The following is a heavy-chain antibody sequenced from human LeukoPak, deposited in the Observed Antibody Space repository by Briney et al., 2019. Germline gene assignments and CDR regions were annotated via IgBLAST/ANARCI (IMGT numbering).Heavy chain of an antibody. Sequence: GGSLRLSCAASGFTFSSYWMSWVRQAPGKGLEWVANIKQDGSEKYYVDSVKGRFTISRDNAKNSLYLQMNSLRAEDTAVYYCARGSGYDWEASYYFDYWGQGTLVTVYS. CDR1: GFTFSSYW. CDR3: ARGSGYDWEASYYFDY. CDR2: IKQDGSEK. V-gene: IGHV3-7*01. J-gene: IGHJ4*02. D-gene: IGHD5-12*01.